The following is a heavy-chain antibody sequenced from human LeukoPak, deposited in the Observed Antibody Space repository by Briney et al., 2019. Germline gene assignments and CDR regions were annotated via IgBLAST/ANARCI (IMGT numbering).Heavy chain of an antibody. D-gene: IGHD3-22*01. J-gene: IGHJ4*02. CDR1: GFTFSSYG. CDR3: AKQGEIYYDSSGYQD. CDR2: ISGSGGST. V-gene: IGHV3-23*01. Sequence: PGGSLRLSCAASGFTFSSYGMSWVRQAPGKGLEWVSAISGSGGSTYYADSVKGRFTISRDNSKNTLYLQMNSLRAEDTAVYYCAKQGEIYYDSSGYQDWGQGTLVTVSS.